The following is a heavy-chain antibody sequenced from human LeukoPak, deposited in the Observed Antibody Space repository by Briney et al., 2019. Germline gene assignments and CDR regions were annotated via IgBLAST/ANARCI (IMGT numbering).Heavy chain of an antibody. CDR2: IIPIFGTA. V-gene: IGHV1-69*05. Sequence: SVKVSCKASGGTFSSYAISWVRQAPGQGLEWMGGIIPIFGTANYAQKFQGRVTMTRDMSTTTVYMELSSLRSEDTAVYYCARGPHRRTYDRDNWFDPWGQGTLVTVSS. J-gene: IGHJ5*02. CDR1: GGTFSSYA. CDR3: ARGPHRRTYDRDNWFDP. D-gene: IGHD3-3*01.